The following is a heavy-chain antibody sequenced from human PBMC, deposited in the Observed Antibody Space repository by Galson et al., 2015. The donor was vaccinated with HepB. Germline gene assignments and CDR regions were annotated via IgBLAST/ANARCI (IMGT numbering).Heavy chain of an antibody. Sequence: SLRLSCAASGFTFSSYAMHWVRQAPGKGLEWVAVISYDGSNKYYADSVKGRFTISRDNSKNTLYLQMNSLRAEDTAVYYCARDPPFDYGGNRARFYYYGMDVWGQGTTVTVSS. J-gene: IGHJ6*02. CDR3: ARDPPFDYGGNRARFYYYGMDV. CDR2: ISYDGSNK. D-gene: IGHD4-23*01. CDR1: GFTFSSYA. V-gene: IGHV3-30*04.